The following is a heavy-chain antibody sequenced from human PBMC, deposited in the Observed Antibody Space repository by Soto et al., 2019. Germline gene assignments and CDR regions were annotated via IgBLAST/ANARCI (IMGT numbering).Heavy chain of an antibody. V-gene: IGHV3-23*01. CDR1: GFTFSSYA. D-gene: IGHD1-26*01. CDR3: VKEGLVELRRATACKI. J-gene: IGHJ3*02. Sequence: PGGSLRLSCAASGFTFSSYAISWVRQAPGKGLGRDSAVSGSGGSTYYADSVKGRFTISRDNSKNTLYLQMNSLIAAAKAVFYCVKEGLVELRRATACKIWGQGTRVTVS. CDR2: VSGSGGST.